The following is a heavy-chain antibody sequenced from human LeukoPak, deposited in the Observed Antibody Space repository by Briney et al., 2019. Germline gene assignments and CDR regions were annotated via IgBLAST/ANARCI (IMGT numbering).Heavy chain of an antibody. V-gene: IGHV3-21*01. CDR3: ARGTDWSPLDFDY. J-gene: IGHJ4*02. D-gene: IGHD3-9*01. CDR1: GFTFSTYN. Sequence: AGGSLRLSCVASGFTFSTYNMHWVRQAPGKGLEWVSTISSTSASYTYYADSLKGRFTISRDNAKNSLYLQINSLRAEDTAVYFCARGTDWSPLDFDYWGQGALVTVSS. CDR2: ISSTSASYT.